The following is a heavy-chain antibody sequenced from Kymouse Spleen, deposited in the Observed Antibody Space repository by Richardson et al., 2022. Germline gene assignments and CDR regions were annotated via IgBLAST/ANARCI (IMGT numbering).Heavy chain of an antibody. D-gene: IGHD6-19*01. CDR2: ISWNSGSI. CDR1: GFTFDDYA. V-gene: IGHV3-9*01. J-gene: IGHJ6*02. CDR3: AKDSGSSGWYRNYYYYGMDV. Sequence: EVQLVESGGGLVQPGRSLRLSCAASGFTFDDYAMHWVRQAPGKGLEWVSGISWNSGSIGYADSVKGRFTISRDNAKNSLYLQMNSLRAEDTALYYCAKDSGSSGWYRNYYYYGMDVWGQGTTVTVSS.